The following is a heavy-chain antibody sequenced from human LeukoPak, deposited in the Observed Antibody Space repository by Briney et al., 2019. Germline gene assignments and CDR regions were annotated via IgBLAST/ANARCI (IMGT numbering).Heavy chain of an antibody. CDR3: ARVAKERVGGVYYFDY. CDR2: ISGSGGTT. V-gene: IGHV3-23*01. J-gene: IGHJ4*02. Sequence: GGSLRLSCAASGFTFSSYVMSWVRQAPGKGLDWVSVISGSGGTTYYADSVKGRFTISRENAKNSLYLQMNSLRAGDTAVYYCARVAKERVGGVYYFDYWGQGTLVTVSS. CDR1: GFTFSSYV. D-gene: IGHD1-1*01.